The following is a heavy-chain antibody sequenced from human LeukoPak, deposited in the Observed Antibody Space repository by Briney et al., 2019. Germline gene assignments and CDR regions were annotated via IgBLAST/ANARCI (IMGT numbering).Heavy chain of an antibody. CDR3: ARVPDSSGYQYYFDY. D-gene: IGHD3-22*01. CDR2: ISWNGGST. V-gene: IGHV3-20*01. CDR1: GFTFTNAW. Sequence: GGSLRLSCSASGFTFTNAWMSWVRQAPGKGLEWVSGISWNGGSTGYADSVKGRFTISRHNAQNSLYLQMNSLRAEDTAMYHCARVPDSSGYQYYFDYWGQGALVTVSS. J-gene: IGHJ4*02.